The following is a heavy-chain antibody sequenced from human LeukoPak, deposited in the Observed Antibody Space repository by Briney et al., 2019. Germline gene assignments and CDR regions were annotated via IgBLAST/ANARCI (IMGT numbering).Heavy chain of an antibody. D-gene: IGHD3-22*01. Sequence: PSETLSLTCAVYGGSFSGYYWSWIRQPPGKGLEWIGEIYHSGSTNYNPSLKSRVTISVDKSKNQFSLKLSSVTAADTAVYYCARDRGDYYDSSGYLDPSYYYYYYMDVWGKGTTVTVSS. J-gene: IGHJ6*03. CDR2: IYHSGST. CDR3: ARDRGDYYDSSGYLDPSYYYYYYMDV. V-gene: IGHV4-34*01. CDR1: GGSFSGYY.